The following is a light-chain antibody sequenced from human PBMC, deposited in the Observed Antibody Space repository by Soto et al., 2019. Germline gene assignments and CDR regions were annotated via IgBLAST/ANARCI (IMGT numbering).Light chain of an antibody. CDR1: SSDVGVYNY. Sequence: QSALTQPRPVSGSPGQSVTISCTGTSSDVGVYNYVSWYQQYPGKAPKIMIYDVSKRPSGVPDRFSGSKSDNTASLTISGLQAEDEADYYCCSYAGSYTFVFGIGTKLTVL. V-gene: IGLV2-11*01. J-gene: IGLJ1*01. CDR3: CSYAGSYTFV. CDR2: DVS.